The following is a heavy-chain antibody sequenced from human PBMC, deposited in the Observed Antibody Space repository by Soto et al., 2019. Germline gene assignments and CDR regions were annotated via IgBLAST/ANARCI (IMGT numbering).Heavy chain of an antibody. Sequence: SVKVSRKASGGTFSSYAISWVRQAPGQGLEWMGGIIPIFGTANYAQKFQGRVTITADKSTSTAYMELSSLRSEDTAVYYCARFTDSGSYYDYYYGMDVWGQGTTVTVSS. CDR1: GGTFSSYA. V-gene: IGHV1-69*06. J-gene: IGHJ6*02. CDR2: IIPIFGTA. D-gene: IGHD1-26*01. CDR3: ARFTDSGSYYDYYYGMDV.